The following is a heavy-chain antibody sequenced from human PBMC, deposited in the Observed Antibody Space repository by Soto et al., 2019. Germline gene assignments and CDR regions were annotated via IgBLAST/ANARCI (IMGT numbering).Heavy chain of an antibody. J-gene: IGHJ4*02. CDR2: ISYDGSNK. D-gene: IGHD5-12*01. V-gene: IGHV3-30*18. CDR3: AKPTGYSGYEYDFDY. Sequence: GGSLRLSCAASGFTFSSYGMHWVRQAPGKGLEWVAVISYDGSNKYYADSVKGRFTISRDNSKNTLYLQMNSLRAEDTAVYYCAKPTGYSGYEYDFDYWGQGTLVTVSS. CDR1: GFTFSSYG.